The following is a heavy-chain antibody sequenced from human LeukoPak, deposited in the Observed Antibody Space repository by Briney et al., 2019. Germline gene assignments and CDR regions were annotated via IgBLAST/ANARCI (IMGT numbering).Heavy chain of an antibody. J-gene: IGHJ6*03. CDR1: GGSISSSSYY. Sequence: SETLSLTCTVSGGSISSSSYYWGWIRQPPGKGLEWIGSIYYSGSTYYNPSLKSRVTISVDTSKNQFSLKLTSMTAADTAVYYCARGPYYYMDVWGKGTTVTVSS. CDR3: ARGPYYYMDV. V-gene: IGHV4-39*07. CDR2: IYYSGST.